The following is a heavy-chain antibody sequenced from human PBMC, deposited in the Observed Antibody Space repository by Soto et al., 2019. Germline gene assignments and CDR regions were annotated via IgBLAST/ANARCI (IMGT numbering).Heavy chain of an antibody. Sequence: ASVKVSCKASGYTFTGYYMHWVRQAPGQGLEWMGWINPNSGGTNYAQKLQGRVTMTTDTSTSTAYMELRSLRSDDTAVYYCARCGYSYGYTGNFDYWGQGTLVTVSS. J-gene: IGHJ4*02. CDR2: INPNSGGT. CDR1: GYTFTGYY. CDR3: ARCGYSYGYTGNFDY. V-gene: IGHV1-2*02. D-gene: IGHD5-18*01.